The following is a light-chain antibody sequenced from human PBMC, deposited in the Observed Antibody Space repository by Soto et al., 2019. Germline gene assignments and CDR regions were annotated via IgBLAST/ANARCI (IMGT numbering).Light chain of an antibody. CDR3: QKSYSAPPT. J-gene: IGKJ1*01. Sequence: DIQMTQSPSSLSASVGDRVTITCRASQSISIYLNWYQQKPGKAPKVLIYAAFSLQSGVPSRYTGSGSGTDFTLTISSLQPEDFATYYCQKSYSAPPTFGPGTQVEIK. CDR2: AAF. V-gene: IGKV1-39*01. CDR1: QSISIY.